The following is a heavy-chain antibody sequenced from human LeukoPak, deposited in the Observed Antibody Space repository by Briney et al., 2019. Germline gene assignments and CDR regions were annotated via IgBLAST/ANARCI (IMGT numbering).Heavy chain of an antibody. V-gene: IGHV4-39*01. CDR2: IYYSGST. J-gene: IGHJ5*02. Sequence: SETLSLTCTVSGGSISSSSYYWGWIRQPPGKGLEWIGSIYYSGSTYYNPSLKSRVTMSVDTSKNQFSLKLSSVTAADTAVYYCARHWVVVAANRENWFDPWGQGTLVTVSS. CDR3: ARHWVVVAANRENWFDP. CDR1: GGSISSSSYY. D-gene: IGHD2-15*01.